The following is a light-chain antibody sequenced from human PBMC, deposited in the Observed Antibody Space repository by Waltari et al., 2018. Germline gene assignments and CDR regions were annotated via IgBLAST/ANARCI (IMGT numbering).Light chain of an antibody. Sequence: DIVMTQSPESLAVSLGERATFNCRSSQSVLSVSTNKNYLVWYPHKPGQPPKLLIYWASTRESGVPDRFSGSGSVTDFTLTISSLQAEDVALYYCQQYYTTPHTFGQGTKLEIK. V-gene: IGKV4-1*01. CDR1: QSVLSVSTNKNY. CDR2: WAS. J-gene: IGKJ2*01. CDR3: QQYYTTPHT.